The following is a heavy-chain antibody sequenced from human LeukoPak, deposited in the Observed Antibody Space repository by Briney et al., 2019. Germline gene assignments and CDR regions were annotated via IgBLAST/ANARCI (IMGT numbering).Heavy chain of an antibody. J-gene: IGHJ5*02. CDR1: GGSFSGYY. D-gene: IGHD1-26*01. Sequence: SETLSLTCAVYGGSFSGYYWSWIRQPPGKGLEWIGEINHSGSTNYDPSLKSRVTISVDTSKNQFSLKLNSVTAADTAVYYCARGQWEIRFDPWGQGTLVTVSS. V-gene: IGHV4-34*01. CDR3: ARGQWEIRFDP. CDR2: INHSGST.